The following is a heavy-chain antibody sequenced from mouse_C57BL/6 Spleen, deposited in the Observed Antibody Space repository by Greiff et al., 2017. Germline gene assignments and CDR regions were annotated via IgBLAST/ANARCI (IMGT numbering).Heavy chain of an antibody. Sequence: EVQLQQSGGGLVQPGGSMKLSCVASGFTFSNYWMNWVRQSPEKGLEWVAQIRLKSDNYATHYAESVKGRFTISRDDSKSSVYLQMNNLRAEDTEIYYCTHFYYGNYYGFYLAMDYWGQGTSVTVSS. D-gene: IGHD2-1*01. CDR3: THFYYGNYYGFYLAMDY. V-gene: IGHV6-3*01. CDR1: GFTFSNYW. CDR2: IRLKSDNYAT. J-gene: IGHJ4*01.